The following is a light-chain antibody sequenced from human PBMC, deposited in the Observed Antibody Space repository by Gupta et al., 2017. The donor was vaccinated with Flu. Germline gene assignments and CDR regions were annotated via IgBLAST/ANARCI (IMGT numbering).Light chain of an antibody. J-gene: IGKJ1*01. CDR3: QHYNTYPWT. CDR2: KAS. CDR1: QNISTW. Sequence: PSSLSASVVARVTSSCRASQNISTWLAWYQQKPGKAPKLLIYKASTLEKGVPSRFSGSGSGAEFILTITRLQPDDFATYYCQHYNTYPWTFGQGTKVEIK. V-gene: IGKV1-5*03.